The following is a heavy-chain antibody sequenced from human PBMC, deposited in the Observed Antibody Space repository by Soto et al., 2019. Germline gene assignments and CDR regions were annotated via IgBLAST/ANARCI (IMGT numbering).Heavy chain of an antibody. CDR1: GFTFSSYG. J-gene: IGHJ6*02. CDR2: IWYDGSNK. V-gene: IGHV3-33*01. D-gene: IGHD3-10*01. CDR3: ARDSYGSGSYLPGYGMDV. Sequence: QVQLVESGGGVVQPGRSLRLSCAASGFTFSSYGMHWVRQAPGKGLEWVAVIWYDGSNKYYADSVKGRFTISRDNSKNTLYLQMNSLGSEDTAVYYCARDSYGSGSYLPGYGMDVWGQGTTVTVSS.